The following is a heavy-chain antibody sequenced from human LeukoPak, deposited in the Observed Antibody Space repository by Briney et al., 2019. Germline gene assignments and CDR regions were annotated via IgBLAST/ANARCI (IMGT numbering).Heavy chain of an antibody. CDR3: AKGDYYGSGSPKTNYYYYMDV. Sequence: PGGSLRLSCAASGFTFDDYGMSWVRQAPGKGLEWVSGINWNGGSTGYADPVKGRFTISRDNAKNSLYLQMNSLRAEDTAVYYCAKGDYYGSGSPKTNYYYYMDVWGKGTTVTISS. J-gene: IGHJ6*03. CDR1: GFTFDDYG. D-gene: IGHD3-10*01. V-gene: IGHV3-20*04. CDR2: INWNGGST.